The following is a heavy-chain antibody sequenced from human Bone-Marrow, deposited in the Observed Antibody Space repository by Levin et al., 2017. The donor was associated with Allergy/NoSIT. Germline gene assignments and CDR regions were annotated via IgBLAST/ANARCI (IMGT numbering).Heavy chain of an antibody. D-gene: IGHD5-12*01. CDR2: MYYRGRT. Sequence: SETLSLTCTVSGGSISGDSYYWGWVRQSPGKGLEWIGNMYYRGRTYYNPSLKSRVTTSVDTSKEQFSLKVNSVTAADTAVYYCVRPINRAAREWYFDLWGRGTLVTVSS. J-gene: IGHJ2*01. V-gene: IGHV4-39*01. CDR1: GGSISGDSYY. CDR3: VRPINRAAREWYFDL.